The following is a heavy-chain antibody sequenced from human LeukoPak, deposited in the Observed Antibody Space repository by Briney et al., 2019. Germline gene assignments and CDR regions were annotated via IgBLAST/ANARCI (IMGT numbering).Heavy chain of an antibody. Sequence: GGSLRLSCAASGFTFSSYSMNWVRQAPGKGLEWVSSISSSSSYIYYADSVKGRFTTSRGNAKNSLYLQMNSLRAEDTAVYYCGTGYYDFWFFNYWGQGTLVTVSS. V-gene: IGHV3-21*01. CDR2: ISSSSSYI. J-gene: IGHJ4*02. D-gene: IGHD3-3*01. CDR3: GTGYYDFWFFNY. CDR1: GFTFSSYS.